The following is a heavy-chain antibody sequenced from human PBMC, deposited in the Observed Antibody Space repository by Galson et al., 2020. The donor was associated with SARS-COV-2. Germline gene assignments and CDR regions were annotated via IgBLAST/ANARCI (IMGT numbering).Heavy chain of an antibody. CDR2: INPSGGGT. V-gene: IGHV1-46*01. CDR3: ARDSQGGNDYNYLLF. D-gene: IGHD4-4*01. J-gene: IGHJ4*02. Sequence: ASVTVSCKASGYTFTSYYIHGVRQAPGQGLEGVGIINPSGGGTTYAQKFQGRVTMTRDTATSPVYMEPSSLRSEDTAVYYCARDSQGGNDYNYLLFWGQGTLVTVSS. CDR1: GYTFTSYY.